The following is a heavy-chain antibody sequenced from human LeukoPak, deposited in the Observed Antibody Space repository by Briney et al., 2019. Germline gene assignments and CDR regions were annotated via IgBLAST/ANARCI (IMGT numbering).Heavy chain of an antibody. CDR2: INPNSGGT. J-gene: IGHJ4*02. D-gene: IGHD1-26*01. CDR1: GYTFTGYY. CDR3: ARGIVGATGNFDY. V-gene: IGHV1-2*02. Sequence: GASVKVSCKASGYTFTGYYMHWVRQAPGQGLEWMGWINPNSGGTNYAQKFQGRVTMTRGTSISTAYMELSRLRSDDTAVYYCARGIVGATGNFDYWGQGTLVTVS.